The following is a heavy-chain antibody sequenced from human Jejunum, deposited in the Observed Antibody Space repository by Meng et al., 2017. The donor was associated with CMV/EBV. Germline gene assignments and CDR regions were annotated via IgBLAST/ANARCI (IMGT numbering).Heavy chain of an antibody. CDR1: GFTFGAYY. J-gene: IGHJ4*02. D-gene: IGHD4-17*01. V-gene: IGHV3-11*01. CDR3: VRGNYGFDY. CDR2: ITGSGNTI. Sequence: LSCDASGFTFGAYYMAWVRQAPGKGLEWVSYITGSGNTIYSADSVKGRFTISRDNAKSSLYLEINSLRAEDTAVYYCVRGNYGFDYWGQGTLVTVSS.